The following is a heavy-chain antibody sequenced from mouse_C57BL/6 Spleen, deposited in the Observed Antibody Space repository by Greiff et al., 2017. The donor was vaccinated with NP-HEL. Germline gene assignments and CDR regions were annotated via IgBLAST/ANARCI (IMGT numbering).Heavy chain of an antibody. J-gene: IGHJ4*01. Sequence: QVQLQQPGAELVKPGASVKLSCKASGYTFTSYWMHWVKQRPGQGLEWIGMIHPNSGSTNYNEKFKSKATLTVDKSSSTAYMKLSSLTSEDSAVYYCARRGDDAMDYWGQGTSVTVSS. V-gene: IGHV1-64*01. CDR2: IHPNSGST. CDR3: ARRGDDAMDY. CDR1: GYTFTSYW.